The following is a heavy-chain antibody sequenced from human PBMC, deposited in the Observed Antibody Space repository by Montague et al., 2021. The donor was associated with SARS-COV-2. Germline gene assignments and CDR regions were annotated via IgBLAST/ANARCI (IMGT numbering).Heavy chain of an antibody. CDR2: IYWDDDK. V-gene: IGHV2-5*02. Sequence: PALVKPTQTLTLTCTFSGFSLSTNGVGVGWIRQPPGKALEWLALIYWDDDKRYSPSLKGRLTITKDTSKNQVVLTMTNMDPIDTATYYCARSYGDYRDSYFDYWGQGTLVTVSS. CDR1: GFSLSTNGVG. CDR3: ARSYGDYRDSYFDY. J-gene: IGHJ4*02. D-gene: IGHD4-17*01.